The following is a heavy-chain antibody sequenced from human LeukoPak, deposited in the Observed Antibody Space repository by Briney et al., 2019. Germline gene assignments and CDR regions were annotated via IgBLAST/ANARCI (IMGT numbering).Heavy chain of an antibody. J-gene: IGHJ6*03. V-gene: IGHV4-59*01. D-gene: IGHD6-13*01. Sequence: PSETLSLTCTGSGGSISSYYWSWIRQPPGKGLEWIGYIYYSGSTNYNPSLKSRVTISVDTSKNQFSLKLSSVPAADTAVYYCARWYSSSSVVHYYYYYMDVWGKGTTVTVSS. CDR2: IYYSGST. CDR3: ARWYSSSSVVHYYYYYMDV. CDR1: GGSISSYY.